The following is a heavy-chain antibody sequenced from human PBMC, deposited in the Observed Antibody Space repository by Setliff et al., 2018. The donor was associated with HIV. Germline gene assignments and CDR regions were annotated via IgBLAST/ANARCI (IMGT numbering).Heavy chain of an antibody. D-gene: IGHD3-10*01. CDR1: GYSIGSGKY. CDR3: ARAEWYGEFYHFDY. J-gene: IGHJ4*02. Sequence: SETLSLTCAVSGYSIGSGKYWGWIRQSPGKGLEWIGSIYYLGSTYYNPSLETRVTISVDTSKNQFSLELMSVTAPDTAIYYCARAEWYGEFYHFDYWGQGTLVTVSS. V-gene: IGHV4-38-2*01. CDR2: IYYLGST.